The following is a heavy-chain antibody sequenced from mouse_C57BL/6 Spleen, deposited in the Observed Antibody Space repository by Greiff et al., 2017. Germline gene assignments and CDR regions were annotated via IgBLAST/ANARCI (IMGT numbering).Heavy chain of an antibody. Sequence: QVQLQQPGAELVKPGASVTMSCKASGYTFTSYWITWVKQRPGQGLEWIGDIYPGSGSTNYNEKFKSKATLNVDKSSSTAYMQLSSLTSEDSAVYYCARKRGNGVDYWGQGTTLTVSS. D-gene: IGHD2-1*01. CDR2: IYPGSGST. CDR3: ARKRGNGVDY. CDR1: GYTFTSYW. J-gene: IGHJ2*01. V-gene: IGHV1-55*01.